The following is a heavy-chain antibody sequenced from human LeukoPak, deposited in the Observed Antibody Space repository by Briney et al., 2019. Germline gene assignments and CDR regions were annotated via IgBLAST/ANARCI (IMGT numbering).Heavy chain of an antibody. CDR3: ARGTYYYEF. D-gene: IGHD3/OR15-3a*01. CDR2: MNQFGTEI. CDR1: GFTFSSYW. Sequence: GGSLRLSCAASGFTFSSYWMSWVRQAPGKGPEWVAYMNQFGTEIKYLDSVKGRFTISRDNAKNSLYLWMTSLTADDTAVYYCARGTYYYEFWGQGTLVIVSS. J-gene: IGHJ4*02. V-gene: IGHV3-7*04.